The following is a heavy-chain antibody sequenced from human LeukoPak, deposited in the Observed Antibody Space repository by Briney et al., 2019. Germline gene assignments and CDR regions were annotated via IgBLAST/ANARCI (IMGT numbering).Heavy chain of an antibody. CDR3: ARGLFLFNRLFDY. Sequence: SETLSLTCALYGGSFSGYYWRWIRQPPGEGLEWIGEINHSGSTNYNPSLKSRVTISVDTSKNQFSLKLSSVTAADTAVYYCARGLFLFNRLFDYGGQGTLVTVSS. J-gene: IGHJ4*02. D-gene: IGHD3-10*02. V-gene: IGHV4-34*01. CDR1: GGSFSGYY. CDR2: INHSGST.